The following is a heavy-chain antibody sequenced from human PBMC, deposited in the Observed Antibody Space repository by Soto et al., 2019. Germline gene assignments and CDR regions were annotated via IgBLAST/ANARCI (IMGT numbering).Heavy chain of an antibody. D-gene: IGHD6-13*01. CDR3: ARGYAAGFYYYGMDV. J-gene: IGHJ6*02. Sequence: SETLSLTCTVSGGSISSYYWSWIRQPPGKGLEWIGYIYYSGSTNYNPSLKSRVTISVDTSKNQFSLKLSSVTAADTAVYYCARGYAAGFYYYGMDVWGQGTTVTVS. CDR1: GGSISSYY. V-gene: IGHV4-59*01. CDR2: IYYSGST.